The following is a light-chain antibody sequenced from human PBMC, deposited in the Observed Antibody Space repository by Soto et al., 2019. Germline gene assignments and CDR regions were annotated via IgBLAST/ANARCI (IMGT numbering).Light chain of an antibody. Sequence: DIQMTQSPSTLSASVGDRVTITCRASQSISSWLAWYQRKPGKGPSLLIYKASNLESGVSSRFSGSGSGTEFTLTISSLQPDDIGTYYCQQNNRYPWTFGQGTKVDIK. V-gene: IGKV1-5*03. J-gene: IGKJ1*01. CDR3: QQNNRYPWT. CDR1: QSISSW. CDR2: KAS.